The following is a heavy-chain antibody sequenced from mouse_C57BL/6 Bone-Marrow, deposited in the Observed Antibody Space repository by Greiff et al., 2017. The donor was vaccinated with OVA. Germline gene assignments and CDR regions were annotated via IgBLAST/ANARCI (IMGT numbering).Heavy chain of an antibody. J-gene: IGHJ2*01. CDR1: GYTFTDYY. V-gene: IGHV1-26*01. CDR2: INPNNGGT. CDR3: ARGAYVSRTGY. Sequence: EVQLQQSGPELVKPGASVKISCKASGYTFTDYYMNWVKQSHGKSLEWIGDINPNNGGTSYNQKFKGKATLTVDTSSSTAYMELRRLTSEDSEVYYGARGAYVSRTGYWGQGTTLTVSS. D-gene: IGHD1-1*01.